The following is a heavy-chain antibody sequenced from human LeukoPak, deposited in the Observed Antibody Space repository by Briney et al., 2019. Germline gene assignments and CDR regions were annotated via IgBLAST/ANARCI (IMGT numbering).Heavy chain of an antibody. V-gene: IGHV4-59*11. CDR3: ARAGPDIVVVPAATNPIYYYYYYMDV. D-gene: IGHD2-2*01. CDR2: LYSRGST. Sequence: SETLSLTCTVSGVSINNHYWTWIRQSPGKGLEWIAYLYSRGSTSYNPSLKSRVTISVDTSKNQFSLKLSSVTAADTAVYYCARAGPDIVVVPAATNPIYYYYYYMDVWGKGTTVTISS. J-gene: IGHJ6*03. CDR1: GVSINNHY.